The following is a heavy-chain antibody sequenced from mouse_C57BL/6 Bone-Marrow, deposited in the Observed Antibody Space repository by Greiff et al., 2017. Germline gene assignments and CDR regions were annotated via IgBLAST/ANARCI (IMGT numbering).Heavy chain of an antibody. CDR1: GYTFTEYT. CDR3: ARHEGYYGSSYPPVFAY. V-gene: IGHV1-62-2*01. Sequence: VKLQESGAELVKPGASVKLSCKASGYTFTEYTIHWVKQRSGQGLEWIGWFYPGSGSIKYNEKFKDKATLTADKSSSTVYMELSRLTSEDSAVYFWARHEGYYGSSYPPVFAYWGQGTLVTVSA. D-gene: IGHD1-1*01. CDR2: FYPGSGSI. J-gene: IGHJ3*01.